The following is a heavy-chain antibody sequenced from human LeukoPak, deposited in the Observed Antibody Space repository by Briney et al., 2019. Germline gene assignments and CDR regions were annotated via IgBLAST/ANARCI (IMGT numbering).Heavy chain of an antibody. CDR1: GYTFTSYG. J-gene: IGHJ4*02. V-gene: IGHV1-18*01. Sequence: ASVKVSCKASGYTFTSYGISWVRQAPGQGLEWMGWISAYNGNTNYAQKLQGRVTMATDTSTSTVYMELSSLRSEDTAVYYCARVPYYCGGDCYAQFDYWGQGTLVTVSS. CDR3: ARVPYYCGGDCYAQFDY. D-gene: IGHD2-21*02. CDR2: ISAYNGNT.